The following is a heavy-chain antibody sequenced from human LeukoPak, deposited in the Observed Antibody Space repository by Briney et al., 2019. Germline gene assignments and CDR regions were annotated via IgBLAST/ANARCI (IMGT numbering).Heavy chain of an antibody. CDR3: ARDSGYGFDY. V-gene: IGHV4-59*01. D-gene: IGHD5-12*01. Sequence: SETLSLTCTVSGGSISSYYWSWIRQPPGKGLEWIGYISYSGSTNYSPSLSSRVTISLDTSENQFSLNLSSVTAADTAVYYCARDSGYGFDYWGQGTLVTVSS. J-gene: IGHJ4*02. CDR1: GGSISSYY. CDR2: ISYSGST.